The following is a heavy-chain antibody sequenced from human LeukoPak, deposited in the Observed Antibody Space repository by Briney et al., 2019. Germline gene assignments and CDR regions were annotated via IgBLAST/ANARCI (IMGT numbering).Heavy chain of an antibody. D-gene: IGHD1-26*01. CDR3: AKVVGVTTRGYCDY. Sequence: PGGSLRLSCAASGFTFSSYAMSWVRQAPGKGLEWVSTISDSGGSTYYADSVKGRFTISRDNSKNTLYLQMNSLRAEDTAVYYCAKVVGVTTRGYCDYWGRGTLVSVSS. V-gene: IGHV3-23*01. J-gene: IGHJ4*02. CDR1: GFTFSSYA. CDR2: ISDSGGST.